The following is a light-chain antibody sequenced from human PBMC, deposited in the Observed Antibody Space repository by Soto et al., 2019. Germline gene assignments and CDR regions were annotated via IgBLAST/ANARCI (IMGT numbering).Light chain of an antibody. CDR2: DVS. CDR1: SSDVGGYNY. Sequence: QSALTQPASVSGSPGQSITISCTGTSSDVGGYNYVSWYQHHPGKAPKLMIYDVSNRPSGVSNRFSGSKSGNTASLTISGLQAEDEADYDCSSYTSSSTLPYVFGTGTKLTVL. CDR3: SSYTSSSTLPYV. V-gene: IGLV2-14*03. J-gene: IGLJ1*01.